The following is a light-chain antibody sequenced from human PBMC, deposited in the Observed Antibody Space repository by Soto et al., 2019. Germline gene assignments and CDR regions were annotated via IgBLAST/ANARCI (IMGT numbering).Light chain of an antibody. Sequence: EIVMTQSPATLSVSPGERATLSCRASQSVSSNLAWYQQQSGQAPRLLIYGASTRATGIPARFSGSGSGTEFTLTISRLQSEDFAVYYCQQYNNWPPPYTFGQGTKLEIK. CDR3: QQYNNWPPPYT. V-gene: IGKV3-15*01. CDR1: QSVSSN. J-gene: IGKJ2*01. CDR2: GAS.